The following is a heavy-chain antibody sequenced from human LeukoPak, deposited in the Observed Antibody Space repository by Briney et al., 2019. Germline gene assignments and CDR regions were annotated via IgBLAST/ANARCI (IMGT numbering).Heavy chain of an antibody. D-gene: IGHD5-18*01. V-gene: IGHV4-59*12. Sequence: SETPSLTCTVSGGSISSYYWSWIRQPPGKGLEWIGYIYYSGSTNYNPSLKSRVTISVDTSKNQFSLKLSSVTAADTAVYYCARVVRYSYGLRAGAFDIWGQGTMVTVSS. CDR2: IYYSGST. CDR3: ARVVRYSYGLRAGAFDI. J-gene: IGHJ3*02. CDR1: GGSISSYY.